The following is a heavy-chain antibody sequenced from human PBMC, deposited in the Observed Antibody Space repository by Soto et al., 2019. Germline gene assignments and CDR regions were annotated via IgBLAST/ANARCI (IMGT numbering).Heavy chain of an antibody. CDR3: ARDSTWELLPRAGFDY. CDR1: GFTFSSYA. J-gene: IGHJ4*02. V-gene: IGHV3-23*01. D-gene: IGHD1-26*01. Sequence: EVQLLESGGGLVQPGGSLRLSCAASGFTFSSYAMSWVRQAPGKGLEWVSAISGSGGSTYYADSVKGRFTISRDNSKNTLYLQMNSLRAEDTAVYYCARDSTWELLPRAGFDYWGQGTLVTVSS. CDR2: ISGSGGST.